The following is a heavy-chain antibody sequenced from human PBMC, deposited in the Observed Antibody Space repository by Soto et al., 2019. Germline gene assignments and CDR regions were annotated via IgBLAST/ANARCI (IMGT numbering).Heavy chain of an antibody. V-gene: IGHV4-39*02. CDR1: GGSISSSNYY. D-gene: IGHD3-3*01. CDR3: ARDKRITIFGVVIEGDPTDYYGMDV. CDR2: FYYTGSS. J-gene: IGHJ6*02. Sequence: PSETLSLTCTVSGGSISSSNYYWGWIRQPPGKGLEWIVTFYYTGSSYYNPSLKSRLTIPVDTSQNQFSLKLSSVTAADTAVYYCARDKRITIFGVVIEGDPTDYYGMDVWGQGTTVTVSS.